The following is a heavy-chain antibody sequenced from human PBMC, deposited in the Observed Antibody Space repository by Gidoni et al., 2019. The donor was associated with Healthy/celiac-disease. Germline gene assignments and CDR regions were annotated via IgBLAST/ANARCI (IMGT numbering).Heavy chain of an antibody. V-gene: IGHV1-18*01. CDR2: SAYNGNT. Sequence: SAYNGNTNYAQKLQGRVTMTTDTSTSTAYMELRSLRSDDTAVYYCARVARYNWNDGDAFDIWGQGTMVTVSS. J-gene: IGHJ3*02. CDR3: ARVARYNWNDGDAFDI. D-gene: IGHD1-1*01.